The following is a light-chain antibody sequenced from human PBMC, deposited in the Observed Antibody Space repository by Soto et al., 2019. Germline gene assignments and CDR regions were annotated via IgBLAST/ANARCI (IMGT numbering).Light chain of an antibody. Sequence: EIVLTQSPGTLSLSPGDRATLYCRASQSVSSSNLAWYQQKPGQAPRLLIYGASSRATGIPDRFSGSGSGTDFTLTISSLDPEDFAVYYCQQRSNWPPVTFGGGTKVDIK. CDR3: QQRSNWPPVT. V-gene: IGKV3D-20*02. CDR2: GAS. CDR1: QSVSSSN. J-gene: IGKJ4*01.